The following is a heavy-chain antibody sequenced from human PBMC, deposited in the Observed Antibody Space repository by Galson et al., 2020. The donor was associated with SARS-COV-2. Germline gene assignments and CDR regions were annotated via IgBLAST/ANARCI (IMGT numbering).Heavy chain of an antibody. CDR3: ARDPGYCSGGACYHLDY. Sequence: ASVKVSCKASGYTFTNYYMHWVRQAPGQGLEWMGIINPSGGSTSYAQKFQGRVTMTRDTSTSTVYMELRSLRSEDTALYYCARDPGYCSGGACYHLDYWGQGTLVTVSS. CDR1: GYTFTNYY. J-gene: IGHJ4*02. V-gene: IGHV1-46*01. D-gene: IGHD2-15*01. CDR2: INPSGGST.